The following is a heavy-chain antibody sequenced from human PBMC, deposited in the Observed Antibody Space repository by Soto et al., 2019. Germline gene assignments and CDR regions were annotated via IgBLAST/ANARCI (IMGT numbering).Heavy chain of an antibody. Sequence: QVQLVESGGGVVQPGRSLRLSCAASGFTFSTYGMHWVRQAPGKGLEWVAVTSFDGSNTYYADSVKGRFTISRDNSKNTLYLQMNSLRDGDTAVYYCARGFSAGKGSPPDYWGQGTLVTVSS. CDR2: TSFDGSNT. J-gene: IGHJ4*02. CDR3: ARGFSAGKGSPPDY. D-gene: IGHD3-10*01. CDR1: GFTFSTYG. V-gene: IGHV3-30*03.